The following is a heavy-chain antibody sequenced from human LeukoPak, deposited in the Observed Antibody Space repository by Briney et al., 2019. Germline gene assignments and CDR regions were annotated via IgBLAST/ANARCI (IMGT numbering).Heavy chain of an antibody. CDR3: ARGPYPFDY. V-gene: IGHV4-34*01. D-gene: IGHD3-16*01. Sequence: SETLSLTCAVYGVSFSGYYWSWIRQPPGKGLEWIGEINHSGSTNYNPSLKSRVTISVDTSKNQFSLKLSSVTAADTAVYYCARGPYPFDYWGQGTLVTVSS. CDR2: INHSGST. CDR1: GVSFSGYY. J-gene: IGHJ4*02.